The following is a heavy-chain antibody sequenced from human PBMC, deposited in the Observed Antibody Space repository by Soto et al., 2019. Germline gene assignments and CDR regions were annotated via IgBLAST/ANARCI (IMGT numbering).Heavy chain of an antibody. D-gene: IGHD3-9*01. Sequence: ASVKVSCKASGYTFTSYGISWVRQAPGQGLEWMGWISAYNGNTNYAQKLQGRVTMTTDTSTSTVYMELRSSVTAADTAVYYCARSYDILTGYYRNWFDPWGQGTRVTVSS. CDR3: ARSYDILTGYYRNWFDP. J-gene: IGHJ5*02. V-gene: IGHV1-18*01. CDR2: ISAYNGNT. CDR1: GYTFTSYG.